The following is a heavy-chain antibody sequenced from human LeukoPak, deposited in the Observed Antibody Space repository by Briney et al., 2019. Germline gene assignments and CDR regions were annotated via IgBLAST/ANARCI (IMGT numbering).Heavy chain of an antibody. CDR1: GFTFRNYG. CDR2: ISPRGGGT. D-gene: IGHD7-27*01. V-gene: IGHV3-23*01. CDR3: ARDLAWGAFDY. J-gene: IGHJ4*02. Sequence: GGSLGLSCAASGFTFRNYGMNWVRQAPGKGLEWLSGISPRGGGTYYADSVKGRFTISRDDSKNTLSLQMNSLTVEDTAVYYCARDLAWGAFDYWGQGTLVTVSS.